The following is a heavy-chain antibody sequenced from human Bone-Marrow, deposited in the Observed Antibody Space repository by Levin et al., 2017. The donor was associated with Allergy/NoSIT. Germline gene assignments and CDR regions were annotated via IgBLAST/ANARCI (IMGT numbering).Heavy chain of an antibody. V-gene: IGHV3-23*01. D-gene: IGHD6-13*01. CDR3: VPLTPLDFDY. CDR1: GFTFKTYG. J-gene: IGHJ4*02. CDR2: ISASGGVT. Sequence: PGGSLRLSCEASGFTFKTYGMSWVRQAPGKGLEWVSGISASGGVTNSADSVKGRFRISRDNSKNTLYLQMNSLRAEDTAVYYCVPLTPLDFDYWGQGTLVTVSS.